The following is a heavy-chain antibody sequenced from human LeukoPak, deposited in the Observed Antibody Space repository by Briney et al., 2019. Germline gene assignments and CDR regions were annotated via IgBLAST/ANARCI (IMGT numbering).Heavy chain of an antibody. J-gene: IGHJ4*02. CDR3: ARVTMVRGVIILFDY. CDR1: GFTFSSYA. Sequence: GGSLRLSCAASGFTFSSYAMSWVRQAPGKGLEWVSYISSSGSTIYYADSVKGRFTISRDNAKNSLYLQMNSLRAEDTAVYYCARVTMVRGVIILFDYWGQGTLVTVSS. V-gene: IGHV3-48*04. D-gene: IGHD3-10*01. CDR2: ISSSGSTI.